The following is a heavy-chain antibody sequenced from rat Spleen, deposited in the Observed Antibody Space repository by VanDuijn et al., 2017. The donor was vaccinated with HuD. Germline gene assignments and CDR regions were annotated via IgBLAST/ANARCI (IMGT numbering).Heavy chain of an antibody. V-gene: IGHV5S10*01. CDR1: GFTFSDYN. D-gene: IGHD1-6*01. Sequence: EVQLVESGGGLVQPGRSLKLSCVASGFTFSDYNMAWVRQAPKKGLEWVATIIYDGSRTYYRDSVKGRFTISRDNAKSTLYLQMDSLRSEDTATYYGARHKLMYTTDHWYFDFWGPGTMVTVSS. J-gene: IGHJ1*01. CDR3: ARHKLMYTTDHWYFDF. CDR2: IIYDGSRT.